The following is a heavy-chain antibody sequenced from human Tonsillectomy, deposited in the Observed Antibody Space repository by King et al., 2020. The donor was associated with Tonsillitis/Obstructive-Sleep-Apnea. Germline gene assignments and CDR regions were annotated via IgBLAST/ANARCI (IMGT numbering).Heavy chain of an antibody. Sequence: VQLVESGGGLVQPGGSLRLSCAGSGFTFSNYAMSWVRQAPGKGLEWVSGISGTGAATYYAASLKGRFTITRDNSKNTVYLRMNSLRAEDTAQYYCAKGYCSATSCCFDYWGQGALVTVSS. CDR1: GFTFSNYA. CDR2: ISGTGAAT. CDR3: AKGYCSATSCCFDY. V-gene: IGHV3-23*04. J-gene: IGHJ4*02. D-gene: IGHD2-2*01.